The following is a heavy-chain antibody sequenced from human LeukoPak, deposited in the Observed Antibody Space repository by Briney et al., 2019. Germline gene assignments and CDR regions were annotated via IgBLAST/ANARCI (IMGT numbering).Heavy chain of an antibody. J-gene: IGHJ4*02. Sequence: ASVKVSCKASGYTFTSYGISWVRQAPGQGLEWMGWISAYNGNTNYAQKLQGRVTMTTDISTSTAYMELRSLRSDDTAVYYCARAPYYDFWSGPYYFDYWGQGTLVTVSS. CDR1: GYTFTSYG. D-gene: IGHD3-3*01. V-gene: IGHV1-18*01. CDR3: ARAPYYDFWSGPYYFDY. CDR2: ISAYNGNT.